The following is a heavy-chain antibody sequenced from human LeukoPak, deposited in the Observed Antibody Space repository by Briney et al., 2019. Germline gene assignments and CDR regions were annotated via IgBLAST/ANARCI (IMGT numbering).Heavy chain of an antibody. Sequence: PGASVKVSCKASGYTFTSYGISWVRQAPGQGLEWMGWISAYNGNINYAQKLQGRVTMTTDTSTSTAYMELRSLRSDDTAVYYCARESGGSGWPYNWFDPWGQGTLVTVSS. D-gene: IGHD6-19*01. CDR3: ARESGGSGWPYNWFDP. V-gene: IGHV1-18*04. CDR1: GYTFTSYG. CDR2: ISAYNGNI. J-gene: IGHJ5*02.